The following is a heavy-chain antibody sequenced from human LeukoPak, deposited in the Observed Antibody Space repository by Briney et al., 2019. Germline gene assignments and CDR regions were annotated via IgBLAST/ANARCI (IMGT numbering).Heavy chain of an antibody. CDR3: ARRGHGYGSPFDY. CDR1: GFTFSSYA. CDR2: ISYDGSNK. J-gene: IGHJ4*02. V-gene: IGHV3-30*14. Sequence: GGSLRLSCAASGFTFSSYAMHWVRQAPGKGLEWVAVISYDGSNKYYADSVKGRFTISRDNSKNTLDLQMNSLRAEDTAVYYCARRGHGYGSPFDYWGQGTLVTVSS. D-gene: IGHD5-18*01.